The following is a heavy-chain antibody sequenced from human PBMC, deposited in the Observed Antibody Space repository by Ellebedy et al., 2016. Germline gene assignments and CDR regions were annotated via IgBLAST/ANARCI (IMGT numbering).Heavy chain of an antibody. V-gene: IGHV4-30-4*01. CDR3: ARWGVGYYFDY. J-gene: IGHJ4*02. Sequence: SETLSLXXTVSGGSISSGDYYWGWIRQPPGKGLECVGYIYYSGSTYYNPSLKSRVTMSVDTSKNQFSLKLSSVTAADTAVYYCARWGVGYYFDYWGQGTLVTVSS. CDR2: IYYSGST. D-gene: IGHD3-16*01. CDR1: GGSISSGDYY.